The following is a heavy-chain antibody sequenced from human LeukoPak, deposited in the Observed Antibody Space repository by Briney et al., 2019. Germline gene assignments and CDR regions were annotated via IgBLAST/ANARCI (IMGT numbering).Heavy chain of an antibody. J-gene: IGHJ4*02. CDR3: GRDVSDTVVVITHNFDF. D-gene: IGHD3-22*01. CDR1: GFTFNSYG. V-gene: IGHV3-30*02. CDR2: IRHDGTNK. Sequence: GGSLRLSCAASGFTFNSYGMHWVRRAPGKGLEWVAFIRHDGTNKYHADSVQGRFTISRDNCKNTLFLEMSSPRVEDTAVYYCGRDVSDTVVVITHNFDFWGQGTLVTVSS.